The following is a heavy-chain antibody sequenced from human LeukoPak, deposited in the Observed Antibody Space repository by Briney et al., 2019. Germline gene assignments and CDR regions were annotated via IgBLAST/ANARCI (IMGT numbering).Heavy chain of an antibody. D-gene: IGHD4-17*01. V-gene: IGHV3-23*01. CDR3: TRGLQAYGDLDY. CDR2: ISGSGGST. J-gene: IGHJ4*02. CDR1: GFTFNNYA. Sequence: PGGSLRLSCAVSGFTFNNYAMSWVRQAPGKGLEWVSGISGSGGSTYYADSVKGRFTISRDNSKNTLYLQTNSLQIEDTAVYYCTRGLQAYGDLDYWGQGTLVTVSS.